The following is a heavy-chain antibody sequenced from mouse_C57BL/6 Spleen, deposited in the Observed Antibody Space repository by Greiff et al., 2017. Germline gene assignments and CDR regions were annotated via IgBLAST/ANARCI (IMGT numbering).Heavy chain of an antibody. CDR3: AHYYVGGYFDV. J-gene: IGHJ1*03. CDR2: IYPGSGNT. Sequence: QVQLKESGAELVRPGASVKMSCKASGYTFTDYYINWVKQRPGQGLEWIASIYPGSGNTYYNEKFKGKATLTAEKSSSTAYMQLRSLTSEDSAVYFCAHYYVGGYFDVWGTGTTVTVSS. CDR1: GYTFTDYY. V-gene: IGHV1-76*01. D-gene: IGHD1-2*01.